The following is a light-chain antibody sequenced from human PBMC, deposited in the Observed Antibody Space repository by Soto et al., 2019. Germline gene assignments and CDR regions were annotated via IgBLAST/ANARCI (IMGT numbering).Light chain of an antibody. J-gene: IGKJ1*01. CDR2: KAS. Sequence: DMQMSQYGKTLSASVGARVTITCRASQSSSSWLAWYQQKPGKAPNLLIYKASTLKSGVPSRFCGSGSGTEFTLTISSLQPAEFATYYCQHSNSYSEAFAQGTKVDIK. V-gene: IGKV1-5*03. CDR3: QHSNSYSEA. CDR1: QSSSSW.